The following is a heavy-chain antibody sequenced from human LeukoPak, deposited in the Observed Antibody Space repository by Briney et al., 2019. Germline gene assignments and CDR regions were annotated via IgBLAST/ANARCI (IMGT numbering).Heavy chain of an antibody. J-gene: IGHJ4*02. V-gene: IGHV1-2*02. D-gene: IGHD4-17*01. CDR3: ARVLSAVTSTFDY. CDR2: IKPNNGDT. CDR1: GYSSTHHN. Sequence: ASVKVSCKASGYSSTHHNVHWVRQAPGQALEWMGWIKPNNGDTKFSQKCQDRVTLTSNTSIDTAYMEMSGLTSDDTAIYYCARVLSAVTSTFDYRGQGTLVTVSS.